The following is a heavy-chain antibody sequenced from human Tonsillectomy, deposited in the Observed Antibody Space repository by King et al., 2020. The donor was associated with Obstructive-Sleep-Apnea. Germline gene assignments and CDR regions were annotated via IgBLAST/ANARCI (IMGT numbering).Heavy chain of an antibody. Sequence: QLQESGPGLVKPSETLSLTSTVSGASINNYFWSWIRQSPGKGLEWIGYVYSTGSTNYNPSLKSRVTISVDTSENQFSLNLNSVTAADTAVYFCARSGDGAYWYYDLWGRGTLVTVSS. J-gene: IGHJ2*01. V-gene: IGHV4-59*08. CDR3: ARSGDGAYWYYDL. D-gene: IGHD7-27*01. CDR2: VYSTGST. CDR1: GASINNYF.